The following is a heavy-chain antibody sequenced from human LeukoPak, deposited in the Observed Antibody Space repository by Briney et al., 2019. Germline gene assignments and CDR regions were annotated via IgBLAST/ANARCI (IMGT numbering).Heavy chain of an antibody. Sequence: GESLKISCQGSGYSFTTYCIAWVRQMPGKGLEWMEIIYPGDSDTRYSPSFQGQVTISADKSISTAYLQWSSLKASDTAMYYCVRKGYCATTRCYYGLDVWGKGTTVTVSS. CDR1: GYSFTTYC. CDR3: VRKGYCATTRCYYGLDV. J-gene: IGHJ6*04. V-gene: IGHV5-51*01. CDR2: IYPGDSDT. D-gene: IGHD2-2*01.